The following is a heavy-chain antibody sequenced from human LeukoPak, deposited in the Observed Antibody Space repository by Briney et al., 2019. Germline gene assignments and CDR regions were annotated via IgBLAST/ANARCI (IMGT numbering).Heavy chain of an antibody. CDR1: GFTFSSYS. J-gene: IGHJ4*02. D-gene: IGHD6-19*01. Sequence: PGGSLRLSCAASGFTFSSYSMNWVRQAPGKGLQWVSCISNSGGTIYYADFVKGRFTISRDNAKNSLYLQMSSLRAEDTAVYYCASRIGYNSGWYYWGQGTLVTVSS. CDR2: ISNSGGTI. V-gene: IGHV3-48*04. CDR3: ASRIGYNSGWYY.